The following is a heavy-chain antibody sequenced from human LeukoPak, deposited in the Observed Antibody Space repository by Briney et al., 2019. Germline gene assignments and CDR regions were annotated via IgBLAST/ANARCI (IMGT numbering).Heavy chain of an antibody. Sequence: ASVKVSCKASGYTFTSYGISWVRQAPGQGLEWMGWISAYNGNTNYAQKPQGRVTMTTDTSTSTAYMELRSLRSDDTAVYYCARDVQWLSFYYFDYWGQGTLVTVSS. J-gene: IGHJ4*02. CDR3: ARDVQWLSFYYFDY. V-gene: IGHV1-18*01. D-gene: IGHD6-19*01. CDR2: ISAYNGNT. CDR1: GYTFTSYG.